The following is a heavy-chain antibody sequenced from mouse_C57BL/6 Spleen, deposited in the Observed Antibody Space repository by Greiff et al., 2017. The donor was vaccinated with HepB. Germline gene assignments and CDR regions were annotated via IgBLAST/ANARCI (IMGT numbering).Heavy chain of an antibody. D-gene: IGHD2-3*01. CDR3: ARREGYDGISDAMDY. J-gene: IGHJ4*01. V-gene: IGHV1-81*01. Sequence: QVQLQQSGAELARPGASVKLSCKASGYTFTSYGISWVKQRTGQGLEWIGEIYPRSGNTYYNEKFKGKATLTADKSSSTAYMELRSLTSEDSAVYFCARREGYDGISDAMDYWGQGTSVTVSS. CDR1: GYTFTSYG. CDR2: IYPRSGNT.